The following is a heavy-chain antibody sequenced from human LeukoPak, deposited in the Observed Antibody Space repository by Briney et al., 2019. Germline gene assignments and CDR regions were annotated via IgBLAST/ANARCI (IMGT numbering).Heavy chain of an antibody. CDR1: GGTFSSYA. V-gene: IGHV1-2*06. Sequence: ASVKVSCKASGGTFSSYAISWVRQAPGQGLEWMGRINPNSGGTNYAQKFQGRATMTRDTSISTAYMELSRLRSDDTAVYYCARGGGYSYGYSWFDPWGQGTLVTVSS. CDR3: ARGGGYSYGYSWFDP. J-gene: IGHJ5*02. D-gene: IGHD5-18*01. CDR2: INPNSGGT.